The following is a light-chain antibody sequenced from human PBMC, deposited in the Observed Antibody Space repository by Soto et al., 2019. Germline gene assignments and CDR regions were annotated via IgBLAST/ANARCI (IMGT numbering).Light chain of an antibody. CDR2: GAS. CDR1: QSVSSIY. Sequence: EIVLTQSPGTLSLSPGERATLSCRASQSVSSIYLAWYQQKAGQAPRLLIYGASSRATGIPDRFSGSGSGTDFTLTITRLEPEDFAVYYCQYFGSSTGTFGQGTKVDIK. J-gene: IGKJ1*01. CDR3: QYFGSSTGT. V-gene: IGKV3-20*01.